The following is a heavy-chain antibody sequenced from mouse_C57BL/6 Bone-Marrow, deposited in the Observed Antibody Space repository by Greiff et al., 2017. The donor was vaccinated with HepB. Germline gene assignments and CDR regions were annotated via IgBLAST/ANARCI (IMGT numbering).Heavy chain of an antibody. CDR2: IYPGGGYT. J-gene: IGHJ4*01. CDR3: AREPYGYAMDY. CDR1: GYTFTNYW. Sequence: VQLVESGAELVRPGTSVKKSCKASGYTFTNYWIGWAKQRPGHGLEWIGDIYPGGGYTNYNEKFKVKATLTADKSSSTAYMQFSSLTSEDSAIYYCAREPYGYAMDYWGQGTSVTVSS. V-gene: IGHV1-63*01. D-gene: IGHD1-1*02.